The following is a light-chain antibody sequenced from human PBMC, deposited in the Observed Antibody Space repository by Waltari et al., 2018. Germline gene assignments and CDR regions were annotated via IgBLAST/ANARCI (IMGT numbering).Light chain of an antibody. CDR3: QSRGNWPPSFT. CDR2: DAS. J-gene: IGKJ3*01. V-gene: IGKV3-11*01. Sequence: EIVLTQSPATLSLSPGERATLSCRASQNIRTYLAWYQHKLGQAPRLLIYDASSRATGIPARFSGSGSGTDFTLTISSLEPEDFAVYYCQSRGNWPPSFTFGPGTKVDVK. CDR1: QNIRTY.